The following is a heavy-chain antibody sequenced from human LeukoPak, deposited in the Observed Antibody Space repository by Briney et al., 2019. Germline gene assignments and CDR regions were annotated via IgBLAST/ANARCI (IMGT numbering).Heavy chain of an antibody. J-gene: IGHJ1*01. Sequence: GGSLRLSCAASGFIFSSYAMNWVRQAPGKGLEWVSTVTGIGDTTYYADFVKGRFTISRDNSRNTLYLQMNSLRVEDTAVYYCAKVVSGSYLFQDWGQGTLVTVSS. CDR1: GFIFSSYA. CDR2: VTGIGDTT. V-gene: IGHV3-23*01. CDR3: AKVVSGSYLFQD. D-gene: IGHD6-6*01.